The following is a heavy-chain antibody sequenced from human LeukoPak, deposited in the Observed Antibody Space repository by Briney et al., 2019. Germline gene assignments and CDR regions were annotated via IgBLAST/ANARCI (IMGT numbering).Heavy chain of an antibody. J-gene: IGHJ6*02. V-gene: IGHV4-34*01. D-gene: IGHD2-21*02. Sequence: SETLSLTCAVYGGSFSGYYWSWIRQPPGKGLEWMGEINHSGSTNYNPSLKSRVTVSVDTSKNQFSLKLSSVTAADTAVYYCARAGHYFGGDRSQRYGMDVWGQGTTVTVSS. CDR2: INHSGST. CDR3: ARAGHYFGGDRSQRYGMDV. CDR1: GGSFSGYY.